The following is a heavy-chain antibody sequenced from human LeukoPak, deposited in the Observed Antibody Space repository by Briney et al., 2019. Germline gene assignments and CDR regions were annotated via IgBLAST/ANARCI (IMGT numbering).Heavy chain of an antibody. CDR2: ISGSGGST. D-gene: IGHD3-22*01. J-gene: IGHJ4*02. V-gene: IGHV3-23*01. CDR3: AKDNVKDYYDSSGHFDY. Sequence: GGSLRLSCAAPGFTFSSYAMSWVRQAPGKGLEWVSAISGSGGSTYYADSVKGRFTISRDNSKNTLYLQMNSLRAEDTAVYYCAKDNVKDYYDSSGHFDYWGQGTLVTVSS. CDR1: GFTFSSYA.